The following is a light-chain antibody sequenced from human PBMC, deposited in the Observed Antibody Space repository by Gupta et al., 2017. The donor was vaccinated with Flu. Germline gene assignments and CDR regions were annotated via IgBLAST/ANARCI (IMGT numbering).Light chain of an antibody. V-gene: IGKV1-5*03. CDR1: QSISSW. CDR2: KAS. CDR3: QQYNSYSRT. J-gene: IGKJ1*01. Sequence: DIQMTQSPSTLSASVGDRVTITCRASQSISSWLAWYQQKPGKAPKLLIDKASSLESGVPSRFSGSGSGTEFTLTISGLQPDDFATYYCQQYNSYSRTFGQGTKVEIK.